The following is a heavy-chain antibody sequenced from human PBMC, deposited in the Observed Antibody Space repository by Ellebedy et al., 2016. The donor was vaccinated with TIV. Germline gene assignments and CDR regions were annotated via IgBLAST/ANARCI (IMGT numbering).Heavy chain of an antibody. CDR3: AAGNDGGWFDP. CDR2: IILILGIA. D-gene: IGHD1-1*01. CDR1: VGPFSSYP. J-gene: IGHJ5*02. V-gene: IGHV1-69*02. Sequence: AASVKVSCKASVGPFSSYPISWVRQAPGQELEWMGRIILILGIANYAQEFQGRVTITADKSTGIAYMELSSLRSEDTAVYYCAAGNDGGWFDPWGQGTLVTVSS.